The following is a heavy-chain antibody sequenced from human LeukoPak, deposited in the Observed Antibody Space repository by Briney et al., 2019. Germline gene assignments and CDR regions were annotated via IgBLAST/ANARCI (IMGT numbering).Heavy chain of an antibody. CDR3: ARLSRAFDI. V-gene: IGHV3-30-3*01. CDR2: ISYDGSNK. J-gene: IGHJ3*02. Sequence: PGGSLRLSCAASGFTFSSYAMHWVRQAPGKGLEWVAVISYDGSNKYYADSVKGRFTISRDNSKNTLYLQMNSLRAEDTAVYYCARLSRAFDIWGQGTMVTVSS. CDR1: GFTFSSYA.